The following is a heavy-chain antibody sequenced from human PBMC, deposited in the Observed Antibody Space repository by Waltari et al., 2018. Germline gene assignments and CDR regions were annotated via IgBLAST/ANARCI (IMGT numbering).Heavy chain of an antibody. CDR3: ARDGYSYGLGTFDV. J-gene: IGHJ3*01. CDR1: GFTFSYYW. CDR2: INRDGSTP. Sequence: EVQLVESGGGLVQPGGSLRLSCVASGFTFSYYWMHWVRQAPGKGLVWFSRINRDGSTPSYADSVKGRFTISRDNARNTLYLQINSLRAEDTAVYYCARDGYSYGLGTFDVWGQGTMVTVSS. D-gene: IGHD5-18*01. V-gene: IGHV3-74*01.